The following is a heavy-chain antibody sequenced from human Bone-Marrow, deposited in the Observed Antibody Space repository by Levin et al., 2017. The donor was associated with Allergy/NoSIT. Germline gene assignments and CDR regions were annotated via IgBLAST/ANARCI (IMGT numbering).Heavy chain of an antibody. Sequence: ASVKVSCKTSGYTFTYYPIHWVRQAPGQRLEWMGWVKTGNGNTKYSQRFQTRVTITRDTSATTVYMELSSLRSEDTAVYYCTRGRVYSGGPDGGWFDPWGQGTLVTVSS. CDR1: GYTFTYYP. D-gene: IGHD2-15*01. CDR3: TRGRVYSGGPDGGWFDP. J-gene: IGHJ5*02. V-gene: IGHV1-3*04. CDR2: VKTGNGNT.